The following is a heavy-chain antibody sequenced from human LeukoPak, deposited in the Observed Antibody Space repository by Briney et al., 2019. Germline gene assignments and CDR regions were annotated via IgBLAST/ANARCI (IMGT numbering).Heavy chain of an antibody. CDR3: ARDSSGWYRGAFDI. J-gene: IGHJ3*02. Sequence: QAGRSLRLSCASSGFTFSNYEMNWVRQAPGDGLEWVSYISSSGSTIYYADSVKGRFTISRDNAKNSLYLQRNSLRAEDTAVYYCARDSSGWYRGAFDIWGQGTMVTVSS. CDR1: GFTFSNYE. D-gene: IGHD6-19*01. CDR2: ISSSGSTI. V-gene: IGHV3-48*03.